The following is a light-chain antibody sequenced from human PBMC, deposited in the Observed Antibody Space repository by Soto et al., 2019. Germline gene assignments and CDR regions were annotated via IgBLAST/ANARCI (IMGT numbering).Light chain of an antibody. Sequence: ESVLTQSPATLSLSPGERATLSCRASPSVSNSLAWYQHKPGQAPRLLIYDAFNRANGIPDRFSGSGSGSDFTLTISRLEPEDFAVYYCQDFAYPQWTFGQGTKVEI. CDR3: QDFAYPQWT. CDR2: DAF. J-gene: IGKJ1*01. V-gene: IGKV3-11*01. CDR1: PSVSNS.